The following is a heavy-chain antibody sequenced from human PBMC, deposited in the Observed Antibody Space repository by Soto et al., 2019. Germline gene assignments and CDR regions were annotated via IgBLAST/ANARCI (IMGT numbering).Heavy chain of an antibody. Sequence: EVQLVESGGGLVQPGGSLRLSCAASGFTFSSYDMGWVRQAPGKGLEWVSAISNRDGRTYYADSVKGRFTISRDNSKNTLDLQMDSLRAEDTAVYYCAKERDARSSSCFDSWGQGTLVTVSS. CDR3: AKERDARSSSCFDS. CDR1: GFTFSSYD. D-gene: IGHD6-19*01. J-gene: IGHJ4*02. V-gene: IGHV3-23*04. CDR2: ISNRDGRT.